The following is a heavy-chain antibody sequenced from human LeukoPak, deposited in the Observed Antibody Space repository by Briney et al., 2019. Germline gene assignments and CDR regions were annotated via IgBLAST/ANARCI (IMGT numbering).Heavy chain of an antibody. V-gene: IGHV3-23*01. Sequence: PGGSLRLSCAASGFTFSSYGMSWVRQAPGKGLERVSTITDGGGGTYYADSVKGRFTISRDNSKSTLYLQMNSLRAEDTAVYYCVKSGPYYFHCWGQGTLVTVSS. CDR1: GFTFSSYG. CDR2: ITDGGGGT. D-gene: IGHD2-8*02. CDR3: VKSGPYYFHC. J-gene: IGHJ4*02.